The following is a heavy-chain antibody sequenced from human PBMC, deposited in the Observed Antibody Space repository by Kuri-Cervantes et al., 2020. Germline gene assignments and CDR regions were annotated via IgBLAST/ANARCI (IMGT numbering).Heavy chain of an antibody. CDR2: ISGSGGST. V-gene: IGHV3-23*01. J-gene: IGHJ4*02. CDR3: AKAFNYDGSGSCFDY. D-gene: IGHD3-10*01. CDR1: GFTVSSNY. Sequence: GEALKISCAASGFTVSSNYMSWVRQAPGKGLEWVSAISGSGGSTYYADSVKGRFTISRDNSKNTLYLQMNSLRAEDTAVYYCAKAFNYDGSGSCFDYWGQGTLVTVSS.